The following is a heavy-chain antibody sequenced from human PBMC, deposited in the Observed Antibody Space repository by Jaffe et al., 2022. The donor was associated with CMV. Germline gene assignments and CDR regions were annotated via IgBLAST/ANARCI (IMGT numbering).Heavy chain of an antibody. V-gene: IGHV3-23*04. Sequence: EVQLVESGGGLVQPGGSLRLSCAASGFTFSSYAMSWVRQAPGKGLEWVSAISGSGGSTYYADSVKGRFTISRDNSKNTLYLQMNSLRAEDTAVYYCAKSAEHIVVVTDYYFDYWGQGTLVTVSS. CDR2: ISGSGGST. CDR3: AKSAEHIVVVTDYYFDY. J-gene: IGHJ4*02. CDR1: GFTFSSYA. D-gene: IGHD2-21*02.